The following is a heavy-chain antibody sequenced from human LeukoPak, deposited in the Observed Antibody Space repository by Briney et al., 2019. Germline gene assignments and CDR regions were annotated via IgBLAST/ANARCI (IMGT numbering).Heavy chain of an antibody. D-gene: IGHD6-6*01. CDR1: GFTFSSYA. Sequence: GGSLRLSCSASGFTFSSYAMHWVRQAPGKGLECISVISSNGGSTYYVDSVKGRFTISRDNSKNTLYLQMSSLRAEDTAVYYCVKDLGSSSVGYWGQGTLVTVSS. CDR3: VKDLGSSSVGY. CDR2: ISSNGGST. J-gene: IGHJ4*02. V-gene: IGHV3-64D*09.